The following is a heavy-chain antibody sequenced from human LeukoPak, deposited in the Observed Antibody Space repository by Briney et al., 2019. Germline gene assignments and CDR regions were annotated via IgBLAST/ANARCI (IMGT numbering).Heavy chain of an antibody. Sequence: PSETLSLTCPVSGGSTSSYYWTWIRQPAGKGLEWIGRIYSGGSPNYNPSLNSRLTMSLDTSNNQFSLRLSSVTAADTAVDYCARGRDSSSTFDYWGQGILVTVSS. CDR1: GGSTSSYY. D-gene: IGHD6-6*01. V-gene: IGHV4-4*07. CDR2: IYSGGSP. CDR3: ARGRDSSSTFDY. J-gene: IGHJ4*02.